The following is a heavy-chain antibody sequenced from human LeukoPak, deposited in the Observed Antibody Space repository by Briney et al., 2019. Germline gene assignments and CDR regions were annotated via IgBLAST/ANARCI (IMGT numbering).Heavy chain of an antibody. D-gene: IGHD2-2*01. CDR1: GGSLSSHY. J-gene: IGHJ4*02. V-gene: IGHV4-59*11. Sequence: SETLSLTCTVGGGSLSSHYWGWIRQPPGKGLELVGYIYYTGTTFYNPSLNSRVTITLDTSRNQFSLRLTPVIAADTAVYYCARFSWGCSTARCYLTNWGQGALVTVSS. CDR2: IYYTGTT. CDR3: ARFSWGCSTARCYLTN.